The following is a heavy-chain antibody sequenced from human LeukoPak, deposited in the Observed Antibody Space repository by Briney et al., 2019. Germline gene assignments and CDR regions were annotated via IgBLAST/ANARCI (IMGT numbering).Heavy chain of an antibody. D-gene: IGHD5-12*01. CDR2: ISSTGSTM. V-gene: IGHV3-48*01. Sequence: GGSLRLSCTASGFTFSGYSMDWVRQAPGKGLEWVSYISSTGSTMYYADSVKGQFTISRDNAMNSLYLQMNSLRAEDTAVYYCARSRATYAFDIWGQGTVLTVS. CDR1: GFTFSGYS. J-gene: IGHJ3*02. CDR3: ARSRATYAFDI.